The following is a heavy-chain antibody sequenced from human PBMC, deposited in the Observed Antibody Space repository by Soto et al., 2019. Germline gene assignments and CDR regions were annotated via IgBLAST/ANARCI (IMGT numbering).Heavy chain of an antibody. CDR2: ISYDGSNK. CDR1: GFTFSSYG. Sequence: QVQLVESGGGVVQPGRSLRLSCAASGFTFSSYGMHWVRQAPGKGLEWVAVISYDGSNKYYADSVKGRFTISRDNSKNTLYLQMNSLRAEDTAVYYCAKSQVGGGAFDYWGQGTLVTVSS. J-gene: IGHJ4*02. V-gene: IGHV3-30*18. CDR3: AKSQVGGGAFDY. D-gene: IGHD2-15*01.